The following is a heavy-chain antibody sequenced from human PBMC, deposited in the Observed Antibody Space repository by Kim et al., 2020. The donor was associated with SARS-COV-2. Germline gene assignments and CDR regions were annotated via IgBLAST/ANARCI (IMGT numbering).Heavy chain of an antibody. CDR3: ARGGYSSXWSIGEAFDF. CDR2: ISDDANNK. D-gene: IGHD6-19*01. CDR1: GFTFSDFA. Sequence: GGSLRLSCAASGFTFSDFAFHWVRQAPGKGLEWVAVISDDANNKYDAESVKGRFTNSKDNSKNTLYXQMNSLRAEDTAVYYCARGGYSSXWSIGEAFDFWGQGXMVTVSS. J-gene: IGHJ3*01. V-gene: IGHV3-30*04.